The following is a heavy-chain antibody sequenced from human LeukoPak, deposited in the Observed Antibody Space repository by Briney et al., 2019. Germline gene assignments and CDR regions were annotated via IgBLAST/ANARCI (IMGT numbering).Heavy chain of an antibody. D-gene: IGHD2-2*01. CDR3: ARRYEDIVVVPAAMRGWFDY. V-gene: IGHV4-34*01. Sequence: SETLSLICAVYGGSFSGYYWSWIRQPPGKGLEWIGEINHSGSTNYNPSLKSRVTISVDTSKNQFSLKLSSVTAADTAVYYCARRYEDIVVVPAAMRGWFDYWGQGTLVTVSS. CDR2: INHSGST. J-gene: IGHJ4*02. CDR1: GGSFSGYY.